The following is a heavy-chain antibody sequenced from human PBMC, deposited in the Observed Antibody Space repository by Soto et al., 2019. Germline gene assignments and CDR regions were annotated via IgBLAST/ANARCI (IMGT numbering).Heavy chain of an antibody. J-gene: IGHJ4*02. D-gene: IGHD4-17*01. V-gene: IGHV4-30-2*01. Sequence: QQQLQESGSGLVKPSQTLSLTCAVSGGSISSGGYSWRWIRQPPGKGLEWIGDINYSGSTYYNPSLKSRATISIDRSKNHFSLELTSVTAADTAVYYCARGRRSTGVGYWGQGTLVTVSS. CDR1: GGSISSGGYS. CDR2: INYSGST. CDR3: ARGRRSTGVGY.